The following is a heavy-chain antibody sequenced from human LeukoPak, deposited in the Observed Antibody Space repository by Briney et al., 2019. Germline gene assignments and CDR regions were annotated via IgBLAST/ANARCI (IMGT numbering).Heavy chain of an antibody. CDR2: INHSGST. D-gene: IGHD3-22*01. V-gene: IGHV4-34*01. J-gene: IGHJ5*02. Sequence: PSETLSLTCTVSDGFISNYYWSWIRQPPGKGLEWIGEINHSGSTNYNPSLKSRVTISVDTSKNQFSLKLSSVTAADTAVYYCARRITMKSFDPWGQGTLVTVSS. CDR1: DGFISNYY. CDR3: ARRITMKSFDP.